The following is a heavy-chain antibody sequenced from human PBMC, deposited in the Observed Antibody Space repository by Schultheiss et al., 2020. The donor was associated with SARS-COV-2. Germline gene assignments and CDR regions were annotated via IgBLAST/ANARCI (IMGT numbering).Heavy chain of an antibody. Sequence: GESLKISCAASEFNFTHYPMNWVRQAPGKGLEWLTLISYDGTKKYYADSVKGRFTISRDNSKSTLYLQMNSLRAEDTAVYYCARVTASGYSSSWPDYWGQGTLVTVSS. CDR2: ISYDGTKK. V-gene: IGHV3-30*04. D-gene: IGHD6-13*01. J-gene: IGHJ4*02. CDR3: ARVTASGYSSSWPDY. CDR1: EFNFTHYP.